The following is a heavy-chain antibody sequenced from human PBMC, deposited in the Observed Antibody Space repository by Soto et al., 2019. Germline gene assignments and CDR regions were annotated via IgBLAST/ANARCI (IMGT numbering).Heavy chain of an antibody. CDR2: ISAYSGNT. V-gene: IGHV1-18*01. CDR3: ARDRHTIFGVVTKSYYYYGMDV. J-gene: IGHJ6*02. CDR1: GYTFTSYG. Sequence: ASVKVSCKASGYTFTSYGISWVRQAPGQGLEWMGWISAYSGNTNYAQKLQGRVTMTTDTSTSTAYMELRSLRSDDTAVYYCARDRHTIFGVVTKSYYYYGMDVWGQGTTVTVSS. D-gene: IGHD3-3*01.